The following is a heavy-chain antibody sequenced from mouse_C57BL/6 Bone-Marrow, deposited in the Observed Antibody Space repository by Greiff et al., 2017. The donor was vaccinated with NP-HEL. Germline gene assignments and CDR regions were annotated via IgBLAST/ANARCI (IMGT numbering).Heavy chain of an antibody. CDR1: GYSITSGYY. CDR3: ARDEGIYYDYERYFDV. CDR2: ISYDGSN. J-gene: IGHJ1*03. V-gene: IGHV3-6*01. Sequence: ESGPGLVKPSQSLSLTCSVTGYSITSGYYWNWIRQFPGNKLEWMGYISYDGSNNYNPSLKNRISITRDTSKNQFFLKLNSVTTEDTATYYCARDEGIYYDYERYFDVWGTGTTVTVSS. D-gene: IGHD2-4*01.